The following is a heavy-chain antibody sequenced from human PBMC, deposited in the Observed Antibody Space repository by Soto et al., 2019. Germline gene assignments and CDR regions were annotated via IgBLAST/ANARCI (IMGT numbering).Heavy chain of an antibody. J-gene: IGHJ6*02. D-gene: IGHD3-10*01. V-gene: IGHV1-3*01. CDR2: TNAGNGNT. CDR1: GYTFTSYA. Sequence: ASVKVSCKASGYTFTSYAMHWVRQAPGQRLEWMGWTNAGNGNTKYSQKFQGRVTITRDTSASTAYMELSSLRSEDTAVYYCARESMVRGVIILYYYYGMDVWGQGTTVTVSS. CDR3: ARESMVRGVIILYYYYGMDV.